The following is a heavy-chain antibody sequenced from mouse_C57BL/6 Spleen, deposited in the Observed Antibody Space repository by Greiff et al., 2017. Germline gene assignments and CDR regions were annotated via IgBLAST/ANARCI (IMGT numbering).Heavy chain of an antibody. CDR3: ARQIYCGYEGYFDY. CDR2: IYPRDGST. D-gene: IGHD2-2*01. Sequence: VKLQESDAELVKPGASVKISCKVSGYTFTDHTIHWMKQRPEQGLEWIGYIYPRDGSTKYNEKFKGKATLTAYKSSSTAYMQLNSLTSEDSAVYFCARQIYCGYEGYFDYWGQGTTRTVSS. V-gene: IGHV1-78*01. CDR1: GYTFTDHT. J-gene: IGHJ2*01.